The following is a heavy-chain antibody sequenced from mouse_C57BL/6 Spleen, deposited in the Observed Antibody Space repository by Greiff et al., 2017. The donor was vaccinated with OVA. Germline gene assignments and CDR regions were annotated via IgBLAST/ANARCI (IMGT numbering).Heavy chain of an antibody. Sequence: EVQLVESGGGLVKPGGSLKLSCAASGFTFSSYTMSWVRQTPEKRLEWVATISGGGGNTYYPDSVKGRFTISRDNAKNTLYLQMSSLRSEDTALYYCARLGVTSTPYFDVWGTGTTVTVSS. CDR1: GFTFSSYT. J-gene: IGHJ1*03. V-gene: IGHV5-9*01. CDR2: ISGGGGNT. D-gene: IGHD2-2*01. CDR3: ARLGVTSTPYFDV.